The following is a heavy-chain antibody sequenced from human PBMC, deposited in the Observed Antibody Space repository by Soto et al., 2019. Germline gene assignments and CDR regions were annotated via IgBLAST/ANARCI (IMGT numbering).Heavy chain of an antibody. CDR2: IYYNGST. CDR1: VGSTSSYY. V-gene: IGHV4-59*01. D-gene: IGHD1-1*01. CDR3: ARERLRRTTETNDAFNI. J-gene: IGHJ3*02. Sequence: SEYLSLICPITVGSTSSYYWRLIRQPPGKGLEWIGYIYYNGSTNYNPTLNSRVTISVDTAKNQFSLKLSSVTAADTAVYYCARERLRRTTETNDAFNIWGQGTIVTVSS.